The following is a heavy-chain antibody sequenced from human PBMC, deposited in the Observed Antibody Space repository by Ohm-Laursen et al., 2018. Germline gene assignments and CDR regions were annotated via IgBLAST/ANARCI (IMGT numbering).Heavy chain of an antibody. J-gene: IGHJ4*02. CDR3: ARDATAGGTLG. CDR1: GFAFSAYN. CDR2: ISGDVNYI. V-gene: IGHV3-21*01. Sequence: SLRLSCAASGFAFSAYNMYWVRRAPGKGLEWVSSISGDVNYIYYADSVKGRFTISRDNAKSSLYLQMHSLRGDDTAVYYCARDATAGGTLGWGQGTLVTVSS. D-gene: IGHD6-13*01.